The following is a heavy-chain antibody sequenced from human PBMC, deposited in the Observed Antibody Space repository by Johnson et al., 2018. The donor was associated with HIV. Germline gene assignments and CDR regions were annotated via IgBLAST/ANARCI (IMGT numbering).Heavy chain of an antibody. CDR2: ISYDGSNK. V-gene: IGHV3-30*14. D-gene: IGHD3-10*01. Sequence: QVQLVESGGGVVQPGRSLRLSCAASRFTFSSHAMHWVRQAPGKGLEWVAVISYDGSNKYYADSVKGRFTISRDNSKNTLYLQMNGLRVEDTAVYYCASEVRGVLDILGQGTMVTVSS. CDR1: RFTFSSHA. J-gene: IGHJ3*02. CDR3: ASEVRGVLDI.